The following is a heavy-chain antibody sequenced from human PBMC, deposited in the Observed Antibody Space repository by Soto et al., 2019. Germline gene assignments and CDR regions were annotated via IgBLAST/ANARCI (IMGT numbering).Heavy chain of an antibody. CDR1: GGSISSSSYY. CDR3: ARHLPMPSYDSSGYIDY. D-gene: IGHD3-22*01. V-gene: IGHV4-39*01. CDR2: IYYSGST. J-gene: IGHJ4*02. Sequence: QLQLQESGPGLVKPSETLSLTCTVSGGSISSSSYYWGWIRQPPGKGLEWIGSIYYSGSTYYNPSLKSRVTISVDTSKNQFSLKLSSVTAADTAVYYCARHLPMPSYDSSGYIDYWGQGTLVTVSS.